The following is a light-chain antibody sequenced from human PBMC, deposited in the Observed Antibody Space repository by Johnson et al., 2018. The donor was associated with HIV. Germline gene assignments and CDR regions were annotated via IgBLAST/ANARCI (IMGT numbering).Light chain of an antibody. J-gene: IGLJ1*01. CDR3: GTWDNSLNVYV. V-gene: IGLV1-51*01. CDR2: DNN. Sequence: QLVLTQPPSVSAAPGQKVTISCSGSSSDMGNYAVSWYQQLPGTAPKLLIYDNNKRPSGIPDRFSGSKSGASATLDIAGLQTGDEADYYCGTWDNSLNVYVFGTGTKVTVL. CDR1: SSDMGNYA.